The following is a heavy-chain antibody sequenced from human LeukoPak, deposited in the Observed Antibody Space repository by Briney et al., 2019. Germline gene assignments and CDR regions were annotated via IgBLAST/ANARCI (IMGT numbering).Heavy chain of an antibody. CDR3: ARVKDSSGWYHYFDY. V-gene: IGHV3-74*01. J-gene: IGHJ4*02. Sequence: GGSLRLSCAASGFTFSSYWMHWVRQAPGKGLVWVSRINSDGSSTSYADSVKGRFTISRDKAKDSLYLQMNSLRAEDTAVYYCARVKDSSGWYHYFDYWGQGTLVTVSS. D-gene: IGHD6-19*01. CDR2: INSDGSST. CDR1: GFTFSSYW.